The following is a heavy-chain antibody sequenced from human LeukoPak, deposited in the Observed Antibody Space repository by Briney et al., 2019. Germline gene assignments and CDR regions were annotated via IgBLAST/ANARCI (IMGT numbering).Heavy chain of an antibody. CDR1: GYTFTSYA. CDR2: INAGNGNT. J-gene: IGHJ4*02. CDR3: ARISYYYDSSGYYYGY. V-gene: IGHV1-3*01. Sequence: ASVKVSCKASGYTFTSYAMHWVRQAPGQRLEWMGWINAGNGNTKYSQKFQGRVTITRDTSASTAYTELSSLRSEDTAVYYCARISYYYDSSGYYYGYWGQGTLVTVSS. D-gene: IGHD3-22*01.